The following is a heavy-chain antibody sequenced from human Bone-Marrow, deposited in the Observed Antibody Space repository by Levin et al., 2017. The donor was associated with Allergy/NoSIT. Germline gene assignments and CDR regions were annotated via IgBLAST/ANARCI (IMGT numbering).Heavy chain of an antibody. Sequence: GGSLRLSCAASGFTVSNNYMIWVRQAPGKGLEWVSLIYSGGSTYYADSVKGRFTISRDNSKNTLYLQMNSLRAEDTAVYYCARDGAAAGTGSWCWGQGTVVTVSS. CDR1: GFTVSNNY. CDR2: IYSGGST. CDR3: ARDGAAAGTGSWC. V-gene: IGHV3-53*01. D-gene: IGHD6-13*01. J-gene: IGHJ4*02.